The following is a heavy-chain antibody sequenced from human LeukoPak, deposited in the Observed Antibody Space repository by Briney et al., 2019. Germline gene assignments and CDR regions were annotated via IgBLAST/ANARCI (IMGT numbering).Heavy chain of an antibody. J-gene: IGHJ3*02. CDR3: ARGRYDILTGRLSQTFDI. V-gene: IGHV3-33*01. CDR1: GFTFSSYG. Sequence: GGSPRLSCAASGFTFSSYGMHWVRQAPGKGLEWVAVIWYDGSNKYSADSVKGRFTISRDNSKNTLYLQMNSLRAEDTAVYYCARGRYDILTGRLSQTFDIWGQGTMVTVSS. D-gene: IGHD3-9*01. CDR2: IWYDGSNK.